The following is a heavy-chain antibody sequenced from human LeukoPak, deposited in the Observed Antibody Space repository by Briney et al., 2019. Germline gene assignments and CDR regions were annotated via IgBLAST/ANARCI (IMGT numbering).Heavy chain of an antibody. V-gene: IGHV1-69*05. CDR3: ARVRRDPPFWPSGYYFDY. CDR1: GGTFSSYA. J-gene: IGHJ4*02. Sequence: SVRVSCKASGGTFSSYAISWVRQAPGQGLEWMGEIIPIFGTANYAQKFQGRVTITTDESTSTAYMELSSLRSEDTAVYYCARVRRDPPFWPSGYYFDYWGQGTLVTVSS. CDR2: IIPIFGTA. D-gene: IGHD3-3*01.